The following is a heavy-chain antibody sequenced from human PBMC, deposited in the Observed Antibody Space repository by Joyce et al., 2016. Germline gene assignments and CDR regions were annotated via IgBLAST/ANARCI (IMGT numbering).Heavy chain of an antibody. CDR1: GYTFTGHY. J-gene: IGHJ2*01. CDR2: INPNNGAT. CDR3: TRSGIAVPGAYWYFDL. V-gene: IGHV1-2*02. Sequence: QLVQSGAAVKKPGASVKVSCKASGYTFTGHYIHWGRQAPGQGLEWMGWINPNNGATDFAQNLQGRVTMTRDTSINTAYMELTRLRFDDTAVYFCTRSGIAVPGAYWYFDLWGRGTLVTVSS. D-gene: IGHD6-19*01.